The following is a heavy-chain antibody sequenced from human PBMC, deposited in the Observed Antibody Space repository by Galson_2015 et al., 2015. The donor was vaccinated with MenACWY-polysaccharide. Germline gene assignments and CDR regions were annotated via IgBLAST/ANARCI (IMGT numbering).Heavy chain of an antibody. Sequence: SLRLSCAASGFTFSSYGIHWVRQAPGKGLEWVALISYDGSKEYYADSVKGRFSISRDNSKNTLYLQMSSLRVEDTAVYYCTKDRLAAAGDPDYWGQGTLVTVSS. V-gene: IGHV3-30*18. CDR1: GFTFSSYG. CDR2: ISYDGSKE. CDR3: TKDRLAAAGDPDY. D-gene: IGHD6-13*01. J-gene: IGHJ4*02.